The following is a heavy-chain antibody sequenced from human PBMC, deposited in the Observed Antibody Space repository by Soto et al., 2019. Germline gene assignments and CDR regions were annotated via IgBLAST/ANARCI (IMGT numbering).Heavy chain of an antibody. V-gene: IGHV3-7*01. Sequence: GGSLRLSCAASGFTFSSYWMSWVRQAPGKGLEWVANIKQDGSEKYYVDSVKGRFTISRDNAKNSLYLQMNSLRAEDTAVYYCAREQRYSSSSFDYWGHGTLVTVSS. CDR3: AREQRYSSSSFDY. J-gene: IGHJ4*01. D-gene: IGHD6-13*01. CDR1: GFTFSSYW. CDR2: IKQDGSEK.